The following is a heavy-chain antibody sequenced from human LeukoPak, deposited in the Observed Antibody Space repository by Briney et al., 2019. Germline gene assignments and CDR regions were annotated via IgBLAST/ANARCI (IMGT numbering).Heavy chain of an antibody. V-gene: IGHV4-39*01. CDR3: ARYCSSTSCYAGPYDAFDI. CDR1: GGSISSSSYY. D-gene: IGHD2-2*01. CDR2: IYYSGST. Sequence: PSETLSLTCIVSGGSISSSSYYWGWISQPPGKGLEWIGSIYYSGSTYYNPSLKSRVTISVDTSKNQFSLKLSSVTAADTAVYYCARYCSSTSCYAGPYDAFDIWGQGTMVTVSS. J-gene: IGHJ3*02.